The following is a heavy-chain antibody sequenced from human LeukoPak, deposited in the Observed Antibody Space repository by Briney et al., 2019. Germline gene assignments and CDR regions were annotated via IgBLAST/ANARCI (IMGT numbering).Heavy chain of an antibody. Sequence: SGTLSLTCTVSGGSISSSPYYWGWIRQPPGKGLEWVGSIYYGGTTYYNPSLKSRVTISVDTSKKQFSLKLSSVTAADTAVYYRARLWPNDDAFDIWGQGTMVTVSS. CDR2: IYYGGTT. J-gene: IGHJ3*02. CDR1: GGSISSSPYY. CDR3: ARLWPNDDAFDI. V-gene: IGHV4-39*01.